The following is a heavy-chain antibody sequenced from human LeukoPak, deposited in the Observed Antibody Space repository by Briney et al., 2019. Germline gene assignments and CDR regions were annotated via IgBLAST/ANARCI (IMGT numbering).Heavy chain of an antibody. V-gene: IGHV1-69*04. J-gene: IGHJ6*02. CDR1: GGTFSSYA. CDR3: AGRYSSGWYPYYYYYYGMDV. CDR2: IIPILGIA. D-gene: IGHD6-19*01. Sequence: SVKVSCKASGGTFSSYAISWVRQAPGQGLEWMGRIIPILGIANYAQKFQGRVTMTRNTSISTAYMELSSLRSEDTAVYYCAGRYSSGWYPYYYYYYGMDVWGQGTTVTVSS.